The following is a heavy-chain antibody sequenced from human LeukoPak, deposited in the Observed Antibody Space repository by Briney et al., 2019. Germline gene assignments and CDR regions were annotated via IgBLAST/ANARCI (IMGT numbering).Heavy chain of an antibody. Sequence: SETLSLTCTVSGYSISSGYYWGWIRQPPGKGLEWIGEINYGGSTNYNPSLKSRVTISGDTSKNQFSLKLSSVTAADTAVYYCARGGRYCTSTSCYSPWFDPWGQGTLVTVSS. J-gene: IGHJ5*02. D-gene: IGHD2-2*01. CDR3: ARGGRYCTSTSCYSPWFDP. V-gene: IGHV4-38-2*02. CDR2: INYGGST. CDR1: GYSISSGYY.